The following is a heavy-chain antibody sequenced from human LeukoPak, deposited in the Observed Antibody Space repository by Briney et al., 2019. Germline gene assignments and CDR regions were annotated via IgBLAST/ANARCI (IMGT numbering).Heavy chain of an antibody. Sequence: SETLSLTCTVSGGSISSYYWSWIRQPPGKGLEWIGYIYYSGSTNYNPSLKSRVTISVDTSKNQFSLKLSSVTAADTAVYYCARGGDSGYDLGFDYWGQGTLVTVSS. CDR2: IYYSGST. D-gene: IGHD5-12*01. CDR3: ARGGDSGYDLGFDY. J-gene: IGHJ4*02. V-gene: IGHV4-59*01. CDR1: GGSISSYY.